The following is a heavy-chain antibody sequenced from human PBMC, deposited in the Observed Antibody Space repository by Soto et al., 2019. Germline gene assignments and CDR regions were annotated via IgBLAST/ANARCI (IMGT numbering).Heavy chain of an antibody. CDR1: GFTFNNYG. D-gene: IGHD3-22*01. J-gene: IGHJ4*02. CDR2: ISSDGSKK. V-gene: IGHV3-30*18. CDR3: AKGDYYDSSGPFDY. Sequence: GGSLRLSCAASGFTFNNYGIHWVRQTPGQGLEWVAVISSDGSKKYYADSVKGRFTISRDNSKNTLYLQMSSLRAGDTAVYYCAKGDYYDSSGPFDYWGQGTVVTVSS.